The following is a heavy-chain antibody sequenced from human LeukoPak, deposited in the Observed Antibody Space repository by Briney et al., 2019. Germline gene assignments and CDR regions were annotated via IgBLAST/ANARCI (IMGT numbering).Heavy chain of an antibody. CDR2: ISGSGGST. J-gene: IGHJ4*02. CDR1: GFTFSNYA. Sequence: GGSLRLSCAAAGFTFSNYAMTWGRQAPGRGLEWVSSISGSGGSTYYADSVKGRFTITRDNSKNTLYLQMYSLRAEDTAVYYCAKVEGASKASVYWGQGALVTVSS. D-gene: IGHD1-1*01. CDR3: AKVEGASKASVY. V-gene: IGHV3-23*01.